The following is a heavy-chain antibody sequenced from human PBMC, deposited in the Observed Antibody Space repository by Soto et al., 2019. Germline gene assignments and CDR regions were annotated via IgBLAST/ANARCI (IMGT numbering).Heavy chain of an antibody. V-gene: IGHV3-30-3*01. J-gene: IGHJ4*02. Sequence: QVQLVESGGGVVQPGRSLRLSCAASGFTFSSYAMHWVRQAPGKGLEWVAVISYDGSNKYYADSVKGRFTISRDNSKKTLYLQMNSLRAEDTAVYYCARFDEGGQWLVIDYWGQGTLVTVSS. CDR2: ISYDGSNK. D-gene: IGHD6-19*01. CDR1: GFTFSSYA. CDR3: ARFDEGGQWLVIDY.